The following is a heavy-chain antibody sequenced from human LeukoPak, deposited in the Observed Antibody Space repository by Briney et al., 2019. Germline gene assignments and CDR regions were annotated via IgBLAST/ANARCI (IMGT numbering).Heavy chain of an antibody. J-gene: IGHJ3*02. D-gene: IGHD1-26*01. CDR1: GFTFSSYS. CDR2: ISSSSSYI. V-gene: IGHV3-21*04. CDR3: AKGSGSYRENAFDI. Sequence: PGGSLRLSCAASGFTFSSYSMNWVRQAPGKGLEWVSSISSSSSYIYYADSVKGRFTISRDNAKNSLYLQMNSLRAEDMALYYCAKGSGSYRENAFDIWGQGTMVTVSS.